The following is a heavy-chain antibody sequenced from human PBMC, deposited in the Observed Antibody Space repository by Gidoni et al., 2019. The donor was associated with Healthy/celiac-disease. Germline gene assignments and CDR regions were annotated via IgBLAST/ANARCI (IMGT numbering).Heavy chain of an antibody. D-gene: IGHD2-2*01. V-gene: IGHV3-15*01. J-gene: IGHJ6*02. Sequence: EVQLVESGGGLVKPGGSLRLSCAASGFTFSNAWLSWVRQAPGKGLEWVGRIKSKTDGGTTDYAAPVKGRFTISRDDSKNTLYLQMNSLKTEDTAVYYCTTPDIVVVPAAYYYGMDVWGQGTTVTVSS. CDR2: IKSKTDGGTT. CDR1: GFTFSNAW. CDR3: TTPDIVVVPAAYYYGMDV.